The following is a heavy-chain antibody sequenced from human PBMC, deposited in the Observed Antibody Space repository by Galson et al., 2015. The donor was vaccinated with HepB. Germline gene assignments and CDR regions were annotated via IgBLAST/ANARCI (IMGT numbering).Heavy chain of an antibody. CDR3: AKNWYFDL. V-gene: IGHV3-30*18. CDR2: ISYDGSNK. J-gene: IGHJ2*01. CDR1: GFTFSSYG. Sequence: SLRLSCAASGFTFSSYGMHWVRQAPGKGLEWVAVISYDGSNKYYADSVKGRFTISRDNSKNTLYLQMNSLRAEDTAVYYCAKNWYFDLWGRGTLVTVSS.